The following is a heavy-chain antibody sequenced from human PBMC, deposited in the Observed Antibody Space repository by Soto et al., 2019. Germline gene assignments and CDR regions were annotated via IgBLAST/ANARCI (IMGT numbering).Heavy chain of an antibody. CDR1: GGSFSGYY. Sequence: SDSLSLTCALYGGSFSGYYWSWFRQPPGKGLEWIGEINHSGSTNYNPSLKSRVTISVDTSKNQFSLKPSSVTAADTAVYYCARVKWLRPNWFDPWGQGTLVTVSS. CDR3: ARVKWLRPNWFDP. V-gene: IGHV4-34*01. D-gene: IGHD5-12*01. CDR2: INHSGST. J-gene: IGHJ5*02.